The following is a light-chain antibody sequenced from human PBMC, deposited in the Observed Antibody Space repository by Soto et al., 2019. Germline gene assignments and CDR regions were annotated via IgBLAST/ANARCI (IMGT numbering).Light chain of an antibody. J-gene: IGKJ1*01. CDR1: QTISSW. V-gene: IGKV1-5*03. CDR3: QQYNNWPSGT. Sequence: DIQMTQSPSSLSASVGDRVTITCRASQTISSWLAWYQQKPGKAPKLLIYKASTLKSGVPSRFSGSGSGTEFTLTISSLQSEDFAVYYCQQYNNWPSGTFGQGTKVDIK. CDR2: KAS.